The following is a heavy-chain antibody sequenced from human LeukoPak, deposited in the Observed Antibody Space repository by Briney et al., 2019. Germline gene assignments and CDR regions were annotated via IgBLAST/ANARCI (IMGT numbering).Heavy chain of an antibody. V-gene: IGHV4-59*08. D-gene: IGHD6-19*01. CDR1: GGSISSYY. J-gene: IGHJ4*02. Sequence: PSETLSLTCTVSGGSISSYYWSWIRQPPGKGLEWIGYIYYSGSTNYNPSLKSRVTISVDTSKNQFSLKLSSVTAADTAVYYCARRGVAGRGFDYWGQGTLVTVPS. CDR3: ARRGVAGRGFDY. CDR2: IYYSGST.